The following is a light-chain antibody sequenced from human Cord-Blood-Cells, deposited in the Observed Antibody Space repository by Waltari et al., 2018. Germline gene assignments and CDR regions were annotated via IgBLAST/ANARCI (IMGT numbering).Light chain of an antibody. J-gene: IGKJ2*01. CDR1: PSLLHRTGYNY. Sequence: DIVMTQSPLSLPVTPGEPASISCRSSPSLLHRTGYNYLDWYLQKPGQSTQLLIYLGSNRASGVPDRFIGSGAGTDFTLKISRVEAEYVGVYYCMQALQTPYTFGQGTKLEIK. CDR2: LGS. CDR3: MQALQTPYT. V-gene: IGKV2-28*01.